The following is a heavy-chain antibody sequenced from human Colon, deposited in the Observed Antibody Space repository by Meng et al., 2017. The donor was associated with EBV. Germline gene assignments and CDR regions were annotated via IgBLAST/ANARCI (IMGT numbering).Heavy chain of an antibody. CDR1: GCSVSSGGYY. D-gene: IGHD6-19*01. Sequence: VRPQRSGPGLVKPAPSLALTCTVSGCSVSSGGYYWTWIRQHPGKGLEWFGHIYYSGSTFYNPSLKRRVIISIDTSKNQFSLNLMSVTAADTAVYYCARVSSGWDYFDYWGQGTLVTVSS. CDR2: IYYSGST. J-gene: IGHJ4*02. CDR3: ARVSSGWDYFDY. V-gene: IGHV4-31*03.